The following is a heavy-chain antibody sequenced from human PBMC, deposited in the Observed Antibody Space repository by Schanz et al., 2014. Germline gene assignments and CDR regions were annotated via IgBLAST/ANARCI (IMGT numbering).Heavy chain of an antibody. CDR2: INTGVNT. Sequence: EVQLVESGGGLVQPGGSLRLSCAASGFTFSSYAMSWVRQAPGKGLEWVSAINTGVNTYYADSVRGRFTVSRDNSKNTLYLQLNSLRAEDTAVYYCARDFHGYGPHLDYWGQGSLVTVSS. V-gene: IGHV3-23*04. D-gene: IGHD5-12*01. CDR1: GFTFSSYA. J-gene: IGHJ4*02. CDR3: ARDFHGYGPHLDY.